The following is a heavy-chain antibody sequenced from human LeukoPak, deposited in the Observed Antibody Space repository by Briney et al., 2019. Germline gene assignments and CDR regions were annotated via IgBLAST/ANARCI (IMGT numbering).Heavy chain of an antibody. D-gene: IGHD6-13*01. CDR2: KWYDGSNK. CDR1: GFIFSCYV. V-gene: IGHV3-33*01. Sequence: RALVLSWASSGFIFSCYVMYWVRPAPGKGQGMVWVKWYDGSNKYYPDSQKARFTISRDNSKNTLSLQMNSLRAEDTAVYYCARGRGSWVRSSWSPVDYWGQGTLATVSS. CDR3: ARGRGSWVRSSWSPVDY. J-gene: IGHJ4*02.